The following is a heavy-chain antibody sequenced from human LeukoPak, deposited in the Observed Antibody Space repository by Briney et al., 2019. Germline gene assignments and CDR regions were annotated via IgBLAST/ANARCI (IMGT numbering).Heavy chain of an antibody. V-gene: IGHV3-30*18. CDR3: AKDRGELLRYFDY. Sequence: GGSLRLSCAASGFTFSNYGIHWVRQAPGKGLEWVAVISYDESNKYYADSVKGRFTISRDNSKNTLYLQMNSLRPEDTAVYYCAKDRGELLRYFDYWGQGTLVTVSS. CDR1: GFTFSNYG. J-gene: IGHJ4*02. CDR2: ISYDESNK. D-gene: IGHD1-26*01.